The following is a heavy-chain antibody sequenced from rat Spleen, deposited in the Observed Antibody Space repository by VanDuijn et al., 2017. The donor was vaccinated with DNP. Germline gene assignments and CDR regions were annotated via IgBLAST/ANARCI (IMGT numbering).Heavy chain of an antibody. J-gene: IGHJ2*01. V-gene: IGHV5-27*01. CDR2: ISNSGGSN. CDR1: GFTFSSYD. CDR3: TTGSD. D-gene: IGHD5-1*01. Sequence: EVQLVESGGGLVQPGRSLKLSCAASGFTFSSYDMAWVRQAPTKGLEWVASISNSGGSNHYRDSVKGRFTISRDNAKSTLYLQMDSLRSEDTATYYCTTGSDWGQGVMVTVSS.